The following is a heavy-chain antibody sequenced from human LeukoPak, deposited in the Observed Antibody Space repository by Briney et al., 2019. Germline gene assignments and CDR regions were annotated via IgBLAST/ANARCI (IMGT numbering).Heavy chain of an antibody. J-gene: IGHJ4*02. CDR1: GFTFSDHY. D-gene: IGHD2-21*02. CDR3: AKYCGGDGYALDY. V-gene: IGHV3-72*01. CDR2: IRNKANSYTT. Sequence: GGSLRLSCAASGFTFSDHYMDWVRQAPGKGLEWVGRIRNKANSYTTEYAASVKGRFTISRDDSKNSLYLQMNSLKTDDTAVYYCAKYCGGDGYALDYWGQGTLVTVSP.